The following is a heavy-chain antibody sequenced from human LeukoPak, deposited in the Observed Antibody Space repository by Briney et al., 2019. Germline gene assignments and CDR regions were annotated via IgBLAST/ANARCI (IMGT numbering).Heavy chain of an antibody. V-gene: IGHV3-7*05. CDR3: TTFYTRLADY. CDR2: INQDGGEK. CDR1: VITFNTYW. Sequence: GGSLRLSCAASVITFNTYWIRWVRQAPGKGLEWLATINQDGGEKYYVDSVKGRFTISRDNAKNSLSLQMNSLRAEDTAVYYCTTFYTRLADYWGQGTLVTVSS. J-gene: IGHJ4*02. D-gene: IGHD2/OR15-2a*01.